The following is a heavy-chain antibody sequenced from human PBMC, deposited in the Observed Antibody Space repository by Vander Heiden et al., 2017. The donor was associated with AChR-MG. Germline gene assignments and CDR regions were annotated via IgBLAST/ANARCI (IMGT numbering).Heavy chain of an antibody. Sequence: QVQLQPSGPGLLTPSETLSLTCAVYGGSFSGYHWSWIRQPPGKGLEWIGEINHSGSTNYNPSLKSRVTISVDTSKNQFSLKLSSVTAADTAVYYCARGEGIAAAASPWGQGTLVTVSS. D-gene: IGHD6-13*01. CDR2: INHSGST. V-gene: IGHV4-34*01. CDR1: GGSFSGYH. CDR3: ARGEGIAAAASP. J-gene: IGHJ5*02.